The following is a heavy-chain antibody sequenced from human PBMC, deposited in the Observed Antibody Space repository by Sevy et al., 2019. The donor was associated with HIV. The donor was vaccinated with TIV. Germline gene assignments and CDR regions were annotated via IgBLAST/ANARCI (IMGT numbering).Heavy chain of an antibody. CDR3: AGMEVGGYDLSTGRSTGWFDP. Sequence: SETLSLTCTVSGGSISSSSYYWGWIRQPPGKGLEWIGSIYYSGNPYYNPTLKSRVTISVDRSKNQFCLNLGSVTAPDTAVDYCAGMEVGGYDLSTGRSTGWFDPWGQGTMVTVSS. CDR2: IYYSGNP. D-gene: IGHD3-9*01. CDR1: GGSISSSSYY. J-gene: IGHJ5*02. V-gene: IGHV4-39*01.